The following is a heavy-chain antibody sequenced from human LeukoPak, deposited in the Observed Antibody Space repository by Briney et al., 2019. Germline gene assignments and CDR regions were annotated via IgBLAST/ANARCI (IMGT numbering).Heavy chain of an antibody. J-gene: IGHJ4*02. D-gene: IGHD6-13*01. CDR2: IISSSRYI. CDR3: ARVLKAAAGFDY. Sequence: NPGGSLRLSCAASGFTFSSYTMNWVRQAPGKGLEWVSSIISSSRYIYYADSVKGRFTISRDNAKNSLYLQMNSLRAEDTAVYYCARVLKAAAGFDYWGQGTLVTVSS. V-gene: IGHV3-21*01. CDR1: GFTFSSYT.